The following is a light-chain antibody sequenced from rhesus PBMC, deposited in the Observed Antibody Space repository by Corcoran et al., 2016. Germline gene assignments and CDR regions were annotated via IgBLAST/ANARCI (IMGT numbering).Light chain of an antibody. CDR2: YGD. J-gene: IGKJ3*01. V-gene: IGKV1-32*05. CDR1: QGVRSY. Sequence: GDRVTITCRASQGVRSYLNWYQQKPGRAPKLLSDYGDRLQSGVPSRFSGSGSGTEFTLTLSSLRPEYFATYPCQQYDNLPFTFGPGTKLDLK. CDR3: QQYDNLPFT.